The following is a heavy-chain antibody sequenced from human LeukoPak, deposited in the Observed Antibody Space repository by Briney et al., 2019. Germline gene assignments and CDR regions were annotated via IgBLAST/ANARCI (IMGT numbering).Heavy chain of an antibody. CDR2: MNPNSGKT. V-gene: IGHV1-8*01. CDR3: ARGLSPSDY. Sequence: ASVKVSCKASGYSFTTYDINWVRQAPGQGLEWMGWMNPNSGKTNFAQKFHGRVTMTRTTSISTAYLAVSSLPSEDTAVCYCARGLSPSDYWGQGNLVTVSS. J-gene: IGHJ4*02. CDR1: GYSFTTYD.